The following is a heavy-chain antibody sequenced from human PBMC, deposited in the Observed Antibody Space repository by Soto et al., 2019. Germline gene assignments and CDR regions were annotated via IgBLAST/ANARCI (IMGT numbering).Heavy chain of an antibody. J-gene: IGHJ4*02. V-gene: IGHV1-18*04. CDR1: GERFTTYG. CDR3: ARWAGQVRDYGGPFDY. CDR2: ISTYNTNT. Sequence: ASVKVSCKASGERFTTYGISWVRQAPGQGLEWMGWISTYNTNTKYAPKFQGRLLLTTDTSTTTAHMELRSLRPDDTAVYYCARWAGQVRDYGGPFDYWGQGTLVTVSS. D-gene: IGHD4-17*01.